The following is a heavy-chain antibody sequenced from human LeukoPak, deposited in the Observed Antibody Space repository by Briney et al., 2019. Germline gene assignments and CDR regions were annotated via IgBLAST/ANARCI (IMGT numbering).Heavy chain of an antibody. CDR2: ITSGSSTI. J-gene: IGHJ4*02. D-gene: IGHD3-10*01. Sequence: GGSLRLSCTASGFTFSSHDIHWVRQAPGKGLEWVSCITSGSSTIYYVDSVKGRFTISRDNAKNSVYLQMNSLRAEDTAVYYCAGYGSGSFWGQGTLVTVSS. V-gene: IGHV3-48*04. CDR1: GFTFSSHD. CDR3: AGYGSGSF.